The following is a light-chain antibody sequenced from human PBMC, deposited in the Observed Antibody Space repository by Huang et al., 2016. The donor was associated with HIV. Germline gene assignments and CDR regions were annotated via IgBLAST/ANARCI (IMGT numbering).Light chain of an antibody. CDR1: QSLGNK. CDR3: QQYDDWRPVT. J-gene: IGKJ4*01. V-gene: IGKV3-15*01. Sequence: EIVLTQSPATLSVSPGERVTLSCRASQSLGNKLAWYQQRPGQAPRLLIHGAATRAIGSPARFSGSGSGTEFTLTISSLQSEDFAIYYCQQYDDWRPVTFGGGTKVEIK. CDR2: GAA.